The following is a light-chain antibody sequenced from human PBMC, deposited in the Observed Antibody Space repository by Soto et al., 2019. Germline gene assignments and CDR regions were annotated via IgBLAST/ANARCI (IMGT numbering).Light chain of an antibody. Sequence: QSALTQPPSVSGSPGQSVTISCTGTISDVGGYNYVSWYQQYPGRAPKLMIYDVTKRPSGVPDRFSGSKSGNTASLTVSGFQAEDEAEYYYSSYAASNNCYFVFGGGTKLTVL. CDR2: DVT. J-gene: IGLJ3*02. CDR1: ISDVGGYNY. V-gene: IGLV2-8*01. CDR3: SSYAASNNCYFV.